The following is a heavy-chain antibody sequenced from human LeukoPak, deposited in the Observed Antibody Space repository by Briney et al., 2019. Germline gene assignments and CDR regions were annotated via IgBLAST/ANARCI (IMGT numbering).Heavy chain of an antibody. CDR2: INPNSGGT. Sequence: ASVKVSCKGSGYIFPDYYIYWVRQAPGQGLEWMGRINPNSGGTNYAQKFQGRVTMTRDTSISTVYMELSRLRSDDTAVYYCALTSSSPFDYWGQGTLVTVSS. CDR3: ALTSSSPFDY. CDR1: GYIFPDYY. D-gene: IGHD6-13*01. V-gene: IGHV1-2*06. J-gene: IGHJ4*02.